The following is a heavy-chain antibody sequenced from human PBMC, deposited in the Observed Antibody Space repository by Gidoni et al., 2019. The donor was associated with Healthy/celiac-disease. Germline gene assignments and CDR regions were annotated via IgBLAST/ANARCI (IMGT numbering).Heavy chain of an antibody. CDR3: TSPRVDSSGYWPTGDY. D-gene: IGHD3-22*01. V-gene: IGHV3-49*03. Sequence: EVQLVESGGGLVQPGRYRRLSCTAPGFTFGDYAMSWFRQAPGKGLEWVGFIRSKAYGGTTEYAASVKGRFTISRDDSKSIAYLQMNSLKTEDTAVYYCTSPRVDSSGYWPTGDYWGQGTLVTVSS. J-gene: IGHJ4*02. CDR1: GFTFGDYA. CDR2: IRSKAYGGTT.